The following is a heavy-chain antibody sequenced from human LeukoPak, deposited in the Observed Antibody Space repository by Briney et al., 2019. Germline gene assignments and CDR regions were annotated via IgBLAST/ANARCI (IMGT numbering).Heavy chain of an antibody. CDR1: GGSISSSSYY. J-gene: IGHJ4*02. V-gene: IGHV4-39*01. CDR3: ARPYSGSYHYFDY. CDR2: IYYSGST. Sequence: SETLSLTCTVSGGSISSSSYYWGWIRQPPGKGLEWIGSIYYSGSTYYNPSLKSRVTISVDTSKNQFSLKLSSVTAADTAVYYRARPYSGSYHYFDYWGQGTLVTVSS. D-gene: IGHD1-26*01.